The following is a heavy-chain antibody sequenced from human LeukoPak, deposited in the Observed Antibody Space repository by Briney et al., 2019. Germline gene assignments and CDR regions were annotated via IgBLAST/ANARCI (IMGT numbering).Heavy chain of an antibody. V-gene: IGHV3-66*01. CDR3: AREYRGEYYFAY. J-gene: IGHJ4*02. Sequence: GGSLRLSCAASGFTVSSNYMSWVRQAPGRGLEWVSVIYSGGSTYYADSVKGRFTISRDNSKNTLYLQMNSLRAEDTAVYYCAREYRGEYYFAYWGQGTLVTVSS. D-gene: IGHD3-10*01. CDR1: GFTVSSNY. CDR2: IYSGGST.